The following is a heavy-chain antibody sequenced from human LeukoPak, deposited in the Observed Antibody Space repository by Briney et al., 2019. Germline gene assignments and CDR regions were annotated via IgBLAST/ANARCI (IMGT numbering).Heavy chain of an antibody. CDR1: GFSFSGSG. V-gene: IGHV3-7*01. CDR3: ARGPLNGALDI. CDR2: MNPYGSEI. Sequence: PGGSLRLSCTASGFSFSGSGMSWVRHLPGKGVEGLADMNPYGSEIVYVDSVKGRFTISRNNAKSSLFLQMDGLRAEDTAVYYCARGPLNGALDIWGQGTVVTVSS. J-gene: IGHJ3*02.